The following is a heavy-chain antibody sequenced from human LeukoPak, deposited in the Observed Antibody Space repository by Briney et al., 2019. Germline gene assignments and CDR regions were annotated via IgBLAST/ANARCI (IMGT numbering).Heavy chain of an antibody. CDR3: AKDVYSSGSDYFDY. V-gene: IGHV3-23*01. CDR1: GFIFGDYA. CDR2: ISGSGGRT. Sequence: GGSLRLSCAASGFIFGDYAMSWVRQAPGKGLEWVSGISGSGGRTYYTASVRGRFTIFRDNSKNTLYLQMNSLRAEDTAVYYCAKDVYSSGSDYFDYWGQGTLVTVSS. J-gene: IGHJ4*02. D-gene: IGHD6-19*01.